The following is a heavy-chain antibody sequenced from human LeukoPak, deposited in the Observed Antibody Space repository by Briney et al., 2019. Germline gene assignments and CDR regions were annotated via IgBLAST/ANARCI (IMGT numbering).Heavy chain of an antibody. CDR2: IYYSGST. V-gene: IGHV4-59*01. CDR1: GGSISSYY. CDR3: AGDYYDSSGYSGCCAFDN. J-gene: IGHJ3*02. D-gene: IGHD3-22*01. Sequence: SETLSLTCTVSGGSISSYYWSWIRQPPGKGLEWIGYIYYSGSTNYDPSLKSRVTISVDTSKNQFSLKLSSVTAADTAVYYCAGDYYDSSGYSGCCAFDNWGQGTMVTVSS.